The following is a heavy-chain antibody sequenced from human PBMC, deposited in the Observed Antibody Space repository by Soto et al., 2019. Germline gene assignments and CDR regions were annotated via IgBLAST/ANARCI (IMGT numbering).Heavy chain of an antibody. J-gene: IGHJ4*02. D-gene: IGHD6-13*01. CDR2: IYYSGST. CDR1: GGSISSYD. V-gene: IGHV4-59*01. Sequence: AETLCLTCTVSGGSISSYDWSWIRQPPGKGLEWIEYIYYSGSTNYNPSLKSRVTISVDTSKNQFSLKLSSVSAGDADVYYCARSGYSSSLFYFDYWGQGTLVTVSS. CDR3: ARSGYSSSLFYFDY.